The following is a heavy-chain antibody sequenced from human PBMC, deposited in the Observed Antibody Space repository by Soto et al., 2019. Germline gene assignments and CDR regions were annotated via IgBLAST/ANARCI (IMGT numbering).Heavy chain of an antibody. D-gene: IGHD2-21*01. CDR1: GGSISSGDYS. CDR2: IYNSGST. J-gene: IGHJ6*02. CDR3: ARVRGEYYYDYGMDV. Sequence: QVQLQESGPGLVKPSQTLSLTCTVSGGSISSGDYSWSWIRQPPGKGLECIGYIYNSGSTFYNPSLKSRVSISIDTSKNQISLKLSSATVAYTAVYYCARVRGEYYYDYGMDVWGQGTTVTVS. V-gene: IGHV4-30-4*01.